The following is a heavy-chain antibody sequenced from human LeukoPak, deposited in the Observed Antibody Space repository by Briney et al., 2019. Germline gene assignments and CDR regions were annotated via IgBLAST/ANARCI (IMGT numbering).Heavy chain of an antibody. Sequence: PGGSLRLSCAASGFTFSSYAMHWVRQAPGKGLEWVAVISYDGSNKYYADSVKGRFTISRDNAKSSMWLQMNSLRDEDTAVYYCARDQTPFYWGRGSLVTVSS. V-gene: IGHV3-30*04. CDR3: ARDQTPFY. J-gene: IGHJ4*02. CDR1: GFTFSSYA. CDR2: ISYDGSNK. D-gene: IGHD2-15*01.